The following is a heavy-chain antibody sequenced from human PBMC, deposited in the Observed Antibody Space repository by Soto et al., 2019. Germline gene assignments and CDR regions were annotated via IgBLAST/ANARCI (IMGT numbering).Heavy chain of an antibody. Sequence: ASVKVSCKASGYTFTGYYMHWVRQAPGQGLEWMGWINPNSGGTNYAQKFQGWVTMTRDTSISTAYMELSRLRSDDTAVYYCARDMGKYYDFWSGYAWFDPWGQGTLVTVSS. J-gene: IGHJ5*02. CDR3: ARDMGKYYDFWSGYAWFDP. V-gene: IGHV1-2*04. D-gene: IGHD3-3*01. CDR2: INPNSGGT. CDR1: GYTFTGYY.